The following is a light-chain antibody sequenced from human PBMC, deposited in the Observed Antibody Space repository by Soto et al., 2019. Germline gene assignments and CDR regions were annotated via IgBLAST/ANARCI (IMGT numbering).Light chain of an antibody. Sequence: EIVVTQSPGTLSLSPGERATLSCRASQSVSSSYLAWYQQKPGQAPRLLIYGASSRATGIPDRFSGSGSGTDFTLTISRLEPEDFAVYYCQQYGSSPFTFGPGNKVDIK. J-gene: IGKJ3*01. V-gene: IGKV3-20*01. CDR1: QSVSSSY. CDR3: QQYGSSPFT. CDR2: GAS.